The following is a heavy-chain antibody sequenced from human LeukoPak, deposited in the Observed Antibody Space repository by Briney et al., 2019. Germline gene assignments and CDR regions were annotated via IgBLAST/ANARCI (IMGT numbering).Heavy chain of an antibody. CDR1: GGSISTSNYY. Sequence: SETLSLTCTVSGGSISTSNYYWGWIRQPPGKGLEWIGNIFYSGSTYYSPSLKSRVTISLDTSRNQFSLKLRSVTAADTAVYYCARALGVTNWFDPWGQGTLVTVSS. CDR3: ARALGVTNWFDP. V-gene: IGHV4-39*07. J-gene: IGHJ5*02. D-gene: IGHD1-26*01. CDR2: IFYSGST.